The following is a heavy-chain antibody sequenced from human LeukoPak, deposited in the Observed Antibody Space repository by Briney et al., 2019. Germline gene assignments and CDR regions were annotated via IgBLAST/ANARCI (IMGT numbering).Heavy chain of an antibody. CDR1: GGSISSSSYY. CDR2: IYYSGST. J-gene: IGHJ4*02. CDR3: ARNRVVGAPNFDY. Sequence: SETLSLTCTVSGGSISSSSYYWGWIRQPPGKGLEWIGSIYYSGSTYYNPSLKSRVTISVDTSKNQFSLKLSSVTAADTAVYYCARNRVVGAPNFDYWGQGILVTVFS. V-gene: IGHV4-39*07. D-gene: IGHD1-26*01.